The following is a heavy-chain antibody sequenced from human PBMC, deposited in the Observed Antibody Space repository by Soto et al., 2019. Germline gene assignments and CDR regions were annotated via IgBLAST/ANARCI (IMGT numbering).Heavy chain of an antibody. V-gene: IGHV4-59*01. J-gene: IGHJ4*02. CDR3: ARGQLLLPYYFDY. CDR1: GGSISSYY. D-gene: IGHD2-2*01. Sequence: TSETLSLTCTVSGGSISSYYWSWIRQPPGKGLEWIGYIYYSGSTNYNPSLNSRVTISVDTSKNQFSLKLSSVTAADTAVYYCARGQLLLPYYFDYWGQGTLVTVSS. CDR2: IYYSGST.